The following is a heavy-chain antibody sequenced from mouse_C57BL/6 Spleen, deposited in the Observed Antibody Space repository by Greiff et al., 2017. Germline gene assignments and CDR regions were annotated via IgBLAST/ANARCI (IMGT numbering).Heavy chain of an antibody. V-gene: IGHV1-52*01. CDR2: IDPSDSET. J-gene: IGHJ2*01. Sequence: QVQLQQPGAELVRPGSSVKLSCKASGYTFTSYWMHWVKQRPIQGLEWIGNIDPSDSETHYNQKFKDKATLTVDKSSSTAYMQLSSLTSEDSAVYYCATFITTVVEYFGYWGQGTTLTVSS. D-gene: IGHD1-1*01. CDR3: ATFITTVVEYFGY. CDR1: GYTFTSYW.